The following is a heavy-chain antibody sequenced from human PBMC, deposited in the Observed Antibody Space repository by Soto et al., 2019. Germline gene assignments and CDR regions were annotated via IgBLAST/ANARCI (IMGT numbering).Heavy chain of an antibody. V-gene: IGHV3-21*02. J-gene: IGHJ4*02. CDR2: ISSSRGYT. Sequence: EVQLVESGGGLVKPGGSLRLSCAASGFTFSTYSMNWVRQAPGKGLEWVSSISSSRGYTSYSDSVKGRFTISRDNAKNSLFLQMDSLRDEDTAVYYCARGRSRNTKMDYWGQGTLVTVSS. CDR3: ARGRSRNTKMDY. CDR1: GFTFSTYS. D-gene: IGHD1-1*01.